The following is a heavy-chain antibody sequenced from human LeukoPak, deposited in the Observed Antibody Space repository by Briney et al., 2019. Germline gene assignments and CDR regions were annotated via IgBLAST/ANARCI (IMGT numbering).Heavy chain of an antibody. V-gene: IGHV1-69*04. Sequence: ASVKVSCKASGGTVSSYSITWVRQAPGQGLEWMGRSIPTLCIANCAQKFPGRVTITADKVTSTAYMVLSSLRSEDTAVYYCAGEEERGVTVAGTAFDYWGQGTLVTVSS. J-gene: IGHJ4*02. CDR1: GGTVSSYS. D-gene: IGHD6-19*01. CDR2: SIPTLCIA. CDR3: AGEEERGVTVAGTAFDY.